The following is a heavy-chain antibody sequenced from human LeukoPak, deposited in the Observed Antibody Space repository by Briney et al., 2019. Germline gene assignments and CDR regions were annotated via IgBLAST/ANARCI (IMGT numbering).Heavy chain of an antibody. V-gene: IGHV4-59*01. CDR3: ASRHFYDSSGYWD. CDR2: IYYSGST. D-gene: IGHD3-22*01. J-gene: IGHJ4*02. CDR1: GGSISRYY. Sequence: SETLSLTCSVSGGSISRYYWSWMRQPPGKGLECIGYIYYSGSTNYNPSLKSRVTISVDTSKNQFSLKLSSVTAADTAVYYCASRHFYDSSGYWDWGQGTLVTVSS.